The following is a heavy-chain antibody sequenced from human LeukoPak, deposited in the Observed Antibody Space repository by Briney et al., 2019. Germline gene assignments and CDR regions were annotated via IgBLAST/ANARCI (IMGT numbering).Heavy chain of an antibody. J-gene: IGHJ3*02. CDR3: ARDGGLTMGPDDAFDI. D-gene: IGHD3-10*01. CDR1: GGTFSSYA. CDR2: IIPIFGTA. V-gene: IGHV1-69*06. Sequence: ASVKVSCKASGGTFSSYAISWVRQAPGQGLEWMGGIIPIFGTANYAQKFQGRVTITADKSTSTAYMELSSLRSEDTAVYYCARDGGLTMGPDDAFDIWGQGTMVTVSS.